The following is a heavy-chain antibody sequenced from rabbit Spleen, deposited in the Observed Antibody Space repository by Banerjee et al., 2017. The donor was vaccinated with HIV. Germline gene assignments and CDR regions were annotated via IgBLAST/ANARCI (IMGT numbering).Heavy chain of an antibody. V-gene: IGHV1S45*01. CDR3: ARDAGSYDYIDVYFNL. CDR1: GFDFSSYG. CDR2: IDPIFRTTT. D-gene: IGHD8-1*01. Sequence: QEQLVESGGGLVQPGGSLTLSCKASGFDFSSYGVSWVRQAPGKGLEWIGYIDPIFRTTTYASWAIGRFTISKTSSTTVTLQMTSVTAADTATYFCARDAGSYDYIDVYFNLWGPGTLVTVS. J-gene: IGHJ4*01.